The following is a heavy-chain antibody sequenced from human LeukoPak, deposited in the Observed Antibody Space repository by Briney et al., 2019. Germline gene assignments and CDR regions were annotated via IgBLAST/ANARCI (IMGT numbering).Heavy chain of an antibody. D-gene: IGHD2-2*02. Sequence: ASVKVSCKASGYTFTGYYMHWVRQAPGQGLEWMGWINPNSGGTNYAQKFQGRVTMTRDSSISTAYMELSRLGSDDTAVYYCALFGYCSSTSCYTIAPYFDYWGQGTLVTVSS. CDR3: ALFGYCSSTSCYTIAPYFDY. CDR2: INPNSGGT. J-gene: IGHJ4*02. CDR1: GYTFTGYY. V-gene: IGHV1-2*02.